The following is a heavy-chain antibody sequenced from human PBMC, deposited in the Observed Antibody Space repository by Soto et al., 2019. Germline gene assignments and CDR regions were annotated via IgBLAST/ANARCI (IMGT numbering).Heavy chain of an antibody. Sequence: EVQLVESGGGLVQPGRSLRLSCEASGFKFGDYAMHWVRQAPGKGLEWVSGVSWNSEIVGYADSVKGRFTISRDNAKNSLYLEMNSLRTEDTGLYYCAKDRGPCSGNKCSSLYYYYGLDVWGQGTTVTVSS. J-gene: IGHJ6*02. CDR2: VSWNSEIV. D-gene: IGHD2-15*01. CDR3: AKDRGPCSGNKCSSLYYYYGLDV. CDR1: GFKFGDYA. V-gene: IGHV3-9*01.